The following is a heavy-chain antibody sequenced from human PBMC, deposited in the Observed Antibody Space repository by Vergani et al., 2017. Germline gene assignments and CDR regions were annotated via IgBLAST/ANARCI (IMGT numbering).Heavy chain of an antibody. CDR2: ISGSGGST. Sequence: EVQLLESGGGLVQPGGSLRLSCAASGFTFSSYAMSWVRQAPGKGLEWVSAISGSGGSTYYADSVKGRFTISRDNSKNTLYLQRNSLRAEDTAVYYCAKDEYPSNTGMGWFDYWGQGTLVTVSS. J-gene: IGHJ4*02. D-gene: IGHD2-2*01. V-gene: IGHV3-23*01. CDR1: GFTFSSYA. CDR3: AKDEYPSNTGMGWFDY.